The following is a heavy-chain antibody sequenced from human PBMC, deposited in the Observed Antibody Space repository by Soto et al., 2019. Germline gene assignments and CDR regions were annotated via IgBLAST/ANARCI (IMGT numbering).Heavy chain of an antibody. V-gene: IGHV3-48*01. CDR3: VSLVLGTPY. D-gene: IGHD2-2*01. J-gene: IGHJ4*02. Sequence: GGSLRLSCVASGFTFSSYSMVWVRQAPGKGLEWVSYIFTTGTTIYYADSVKGRFTISRDNSKNTLYLQMNSLRAEDTAVYYCVSLVLGTPYWGQGTLVTVSS. CDR2: IFTTGTTI. CDR1: GFTFSSYS.